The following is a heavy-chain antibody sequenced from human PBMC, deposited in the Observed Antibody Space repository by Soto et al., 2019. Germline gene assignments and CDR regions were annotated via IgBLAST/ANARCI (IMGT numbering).Heavy chain of an antibody. CDR3: AKGDSDSRAFDI. Sequence: GVSLRLSCAASGFTFSSYGMHWVRQAPGKGLEWVAVMSYDGSNKYYADSMKGRFTISRDNSKNTLYLQMNSLRAEDTAVYYCAKGDSDSRAFDIWGQGTMVTVSS. CDR2: MSYDGSNK. D-gene: IGHD3-22*01. CDR1: GFTFSSYG. V-gene: IGHV3-30*18. J-gene: IGHJ3*02.